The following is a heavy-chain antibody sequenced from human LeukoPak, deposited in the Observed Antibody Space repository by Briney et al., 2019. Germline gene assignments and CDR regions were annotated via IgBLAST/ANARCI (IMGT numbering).Heavy chain of an antibody. CDR3: ASQYDSSGYYFFDY. Sequence: PSETLSLTCTVSGGSISSSSYYWGWVRQPPGKGLEWIGNIYYSGSTYYSPSLKSRVTISVDTSKNQFSLKLTSVTAADTAVYYCASQYDSSGYYFFDYWGQGTLVTVSS. J-gene: IGHJ4*02. CDR1: GGSISSSSYY. D-gene: IGHD3-22*01. V-gene: IGHV4-39*01. CDR2: IYYSGST.